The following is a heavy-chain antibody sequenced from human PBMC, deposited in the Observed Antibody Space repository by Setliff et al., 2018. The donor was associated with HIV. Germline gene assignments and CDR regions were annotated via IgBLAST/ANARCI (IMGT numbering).Heavy chain of an antibody. CDR1: GGSISSGSYY. J-gene: IGHJ5*02. V-gene: IGHV4-61*09. Sequence: SETLSLTCTVSGGSISSGSYYWSWIRQPAGKGLEWIGHIYTSGSTNYNPSLKSRVTISVDTSKNQFSLKLSSVTAADTAVYYCARGPGWPNWFDPWGQGTLVTVSS. CDR3: ARGPGWPNWFDP. CDR2: IYTSGST. D-gene: IGHD6-19*01.